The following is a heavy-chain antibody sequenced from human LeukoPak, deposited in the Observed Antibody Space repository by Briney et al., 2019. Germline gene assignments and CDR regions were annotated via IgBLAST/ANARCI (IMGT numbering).Heavy chain of an antibody. CDR3: AKDKFGESRWFDP. CDR1: GFSFSNHD. CDR2: IRAEGTVA. D-gene: IGHD3-16*01. J-gene: IGHJ5*02. V-gene: IGHV3-64*01. Sequence: GESLTLSCAPSGFSFSNHDMRWVRQAPGEGLECVSSIRAEGTVALYASSVKSRFTISRDNSNNTLYLQMNSLRAEDTAVYYCAKDKFGESRWFDPWGQGTLVTVSS.